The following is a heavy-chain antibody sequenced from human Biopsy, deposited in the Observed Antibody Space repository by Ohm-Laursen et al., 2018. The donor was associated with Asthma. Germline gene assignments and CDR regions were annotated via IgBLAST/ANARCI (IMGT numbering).Heavy chain of an antibody. D-gene: IGHD3-16*01. CDR2: ISYDGREK. CDR3: AKDRFDNSMTSKYYYYGIDV. CDR1: GFAFGSYV. Sequence: SLRLSCAAPGFAFGSYVMYWVRQSPGKGPEWVALISYDGREKGYVDSVKGRFTISRDNVRNRLHLQMSSLRPEDSAAYYCAKDRFDNSMTSKYYYYGIDVWGQGTTVTVSS. V-gene: IGHV3-30*18. J-gene: IGHJ6*02.